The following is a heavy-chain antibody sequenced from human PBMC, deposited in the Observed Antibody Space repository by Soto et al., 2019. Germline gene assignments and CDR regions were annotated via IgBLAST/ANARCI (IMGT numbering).Heavy chain of an antibody. CDR1: GFSLSTSGVG. V-gene: IGHV2-5*02. CDR2: IYWDDDK. J-gene: IGHJ6*02. CDR3: AHSAYGSGSYLPYYYYGMDV. D-gene: IGHD3-10*01. Sequence: QITLKESGPTLVKPTQTLTLTCTFSGFSLSTSGVGVGWIRQPPGKALEWLALIYWDDDKRYSPSLKGRLTITKDTSKNQVVLTMTNMDPVDTATYYCAHSAYGSGSYLPYYYYGMDVWGQGTTVTVSS.